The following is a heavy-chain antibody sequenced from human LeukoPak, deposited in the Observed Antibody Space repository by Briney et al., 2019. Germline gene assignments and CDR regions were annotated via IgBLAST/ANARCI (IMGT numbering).Heavy chain of an antibody. J-gene: IGHJ1*01. V-gene: IGHV3-23*01. D-gene: IGHD1-26*01. CDR3: ARGTYSGSPHFQH. CDR1: GFTFSSYA. CDR2: ISGSGGST. Sequence: PGGSLRLSCAASGFTFSSYAMSWVRQAPGKGLEWVSAISGSGGSTYYADSVKGRFTITRDNAKNSLYLQMNSLRAEDTAVYYCARGTYSGSPHFQHWGQGTLVTVSS.